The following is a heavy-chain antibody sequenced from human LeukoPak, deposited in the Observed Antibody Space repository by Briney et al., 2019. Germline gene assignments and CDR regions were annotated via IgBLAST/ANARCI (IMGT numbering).Heavy chain of an antibody. CDR1: GFSFSSYT. Sequence: GGSLRLSCAASGFSFSSYTMNWLRQAPGKGLEWVSSIRTNNDRYGAGSVKGRFTISRDNAKNSLFLQMDSLRAEDTAVYYCARDGHFDFWGQGTLVTVSS. CDR3: ARDGHFDF. V-gene: IGHV3-21*01. CDR2: IRTNNDR. D-gene: IGHD3/OR15-3a*01. J-gene: IGHJ4*02.